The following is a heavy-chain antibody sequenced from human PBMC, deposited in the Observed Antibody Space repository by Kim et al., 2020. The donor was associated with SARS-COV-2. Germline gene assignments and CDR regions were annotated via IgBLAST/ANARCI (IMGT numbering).Heavy chain of an antibody. D-gene: IGHD2-2*01. CDR3: ARPGCSSTSCYDY. Sequence: SRPSFQGHVTISADKSISTAYLQWSSLRASDTAMYYCARPGCSSTSCYDYWGQGTLVTVSS. V-gene: IGHV5-10-1*01. J-gene: IGHJ4*02.